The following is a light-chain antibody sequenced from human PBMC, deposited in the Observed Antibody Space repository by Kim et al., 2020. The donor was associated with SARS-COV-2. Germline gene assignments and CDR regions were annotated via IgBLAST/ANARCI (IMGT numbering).Light chain of an antibody. CDR2: LDSDGDQ. Sequence: QPVLTQSPSASASLGDSVKLTCTLSSGHSTYPIAWHQQQPEKGPRFLMRLDSDGDQTRGDGIPDRFSVSSSGSDFYLTISSLQSEDEADYYCQTWGTAIRVFGGGTQLTVL. CDR3: QTWGTAIRV. J-gene: IGLJ2*01. V-gene: IGLV4-69*01. CDR1: SGHSTYP.